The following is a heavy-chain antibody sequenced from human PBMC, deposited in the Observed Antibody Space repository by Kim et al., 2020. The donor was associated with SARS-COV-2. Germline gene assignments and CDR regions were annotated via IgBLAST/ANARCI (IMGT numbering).Heavy chain of an antibody. CDR1: GFTFSSYA. CDR2: ISYDGSNK. V-gene: IGHV3-30*04. J-gene: IGHJ2*01. D-gene: IGHD2-21*01. Sequence: GGSLRLSCAASGFTFSSYAMHWVRQAPGKGLEWVAVISYDGSNKYYADSVKGRFTISRDNSKNTLYLQMNSLRAEDTAVYYCAQGDSGFWYFDLWGRGTLVTVSS. CDR3: AQGDSGFWYFDL.